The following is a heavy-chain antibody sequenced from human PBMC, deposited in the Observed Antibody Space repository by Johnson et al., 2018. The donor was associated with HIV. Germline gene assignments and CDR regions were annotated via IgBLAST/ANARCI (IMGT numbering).Heavy chain of an antibody. CDR3: ARAISPRYGGNSQEAFDI. Sequence: QVQLVESGGGVVQPGRSLRLSCAASGFTFSSYVMHWVRQAPGNGLEWVTVISNKRGDAYYADSVRGRFTISRDNLKSTLYLQMNSLRPEDTAVYYCARAISPRYGGNSQEAFDIWGQGTMVTVSS. CDR2: ISNKRGDA. CDR1: GFTFSSYV. J-gene: IGHJ3*02. D-gene: IGHD4-23*01. V-gene: IGHV3-30*03.